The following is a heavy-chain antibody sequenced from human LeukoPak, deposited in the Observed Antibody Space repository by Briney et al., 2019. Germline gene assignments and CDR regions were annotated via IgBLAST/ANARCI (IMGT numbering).Heavy chain of an antibody. CDR3: ARGSSGWFNWFDP. D-gene: IGHD6-19*01. J-gene: IGHJ5*02. Sequence: PSETLSLTCTVSGGSISSYYWNWIRQPPGKGLEWIGYIYYSGSTNYNPSLKSRVTISVDTSKNQFSLKLSSVTAADTAVYYCARGSSGWFNWFDPWGRGTLVTVSS. CDR1: GGSISSYY. V-gene: IGHV4-59*01. CDR2: IYYSGST.